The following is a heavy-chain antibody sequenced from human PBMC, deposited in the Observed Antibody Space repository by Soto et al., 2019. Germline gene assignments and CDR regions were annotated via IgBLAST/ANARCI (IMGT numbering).Heavy chain of an antibody. V-gene: IGHV3-48*01. Sequence: EVQLLESGGGAVQPGGSLRLSCSASGFSFSDENMNWVRQAPGKGPEWVSYISGSGTPIFYTDSVKGRFTISRDNVNNLLYLQMNSRRADDTAVYYCARGLGSSWFFLWGQGTLVTVSS. J-gene: IGHJ5*02. CDR2: ISGSGTPI. D-gene: IGHD6-13*01. CDR3: ARGLGSSWFFL. CDR1: GFSFSDEN.